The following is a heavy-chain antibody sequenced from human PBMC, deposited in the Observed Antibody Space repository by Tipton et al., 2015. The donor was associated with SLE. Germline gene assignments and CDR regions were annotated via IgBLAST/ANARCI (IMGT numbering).Heavy chain of an antibody. J-gene: IGHJ4*02. CDR3: SRGYSFPGILCWNGY. Sequence: SLRLSCTVSGFTFGDYCMTWVRQVPGKGLEWVGLVRSKAYGGTTEYAASVEGRFTISRDDSKSIAYLQMNSLKTEDTAVYYCSRGYSFPGILCWNGYWGQGSLVIVSS. CDR1: GFTFGDYC. CDR2: VRSKAYGGTT. V-gene: IGHV3-49*04. D-gene: IGHD2-8*02.